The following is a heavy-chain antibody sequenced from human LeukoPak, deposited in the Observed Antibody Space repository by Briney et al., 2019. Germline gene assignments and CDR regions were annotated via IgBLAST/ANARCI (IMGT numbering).Heavy chain of an antibody. Sequence: PSETLSLTCTVSGDSISSYYWTWIRQPPGKGLEWIGYIYYSGSTNYNPSLKSRVTISVDTSKNQFSLKLSSVTAADTAVYYCARDVGYSYGYAYYYYGMDVWGQGTTVTVSS. CDR3: ARDVGYSYGYAYYYYGMDV. J-gene: IGHJ6*02. D-gene: IGHD5-18*01. V-gene: IGHV4-59*01. CDR1: GDSISSYY. CDR2: IYYSGST.